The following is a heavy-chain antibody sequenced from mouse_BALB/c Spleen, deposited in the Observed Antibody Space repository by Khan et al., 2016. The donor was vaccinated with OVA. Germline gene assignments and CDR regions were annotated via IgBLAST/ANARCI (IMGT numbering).Heavy chain of an antibody. V-gene: IGHV3-1*02. Sequence: VQLQQSGPGLVKPSQSLSLTCTVTGYSITNGYVWYWIRQPPGNILEWMGFISYSGSTNYTPSLKSRISITRDTSNNQFFLQLNSVTTEDSATYYCARKARIKYWGQGTTLTVSS. CDR3: ARKARIKY. D-gene: IGHD3-2*02. CDR1: GYSITNGYV. J-gene: IGHJ2*01. CDR2: ISYSGST.